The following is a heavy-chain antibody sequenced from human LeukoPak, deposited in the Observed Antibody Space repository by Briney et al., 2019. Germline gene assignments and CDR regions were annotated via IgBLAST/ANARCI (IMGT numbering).Heavy chain of an antibody. CDR3: ARGHYGMDV. V-gene: IGHV3-74*01. CDR1: GFTFSSNW. CDR2: INSDGSET. Sequence: HPGGSLRLSCVASGFTFSSNWMHWVRQGPGKGLVWVSRINSDGSETRHADSVKGRFTISRDNAKNSLFLQMNSLRDEDTAVYYCARGHYGMDVWGQGTTVTVSS. J-gene: IGHJ6*02.